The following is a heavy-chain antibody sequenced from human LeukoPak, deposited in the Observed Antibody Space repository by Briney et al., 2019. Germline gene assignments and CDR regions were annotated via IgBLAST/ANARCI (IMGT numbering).Heavy chain of an antibody. D-gene: IGHD2-2*01. J-gene: IGHJ4*02. CDR1: GFTFSSYA. Sequence: PGGSLRLSCAASGFTFSSYAMSWVRQAPGKGLEWVSAISGSGGTTHCADSVKGRFTISRDRSKNTLYLQMHSLRAEDTAVYYCAKDAFCTSTNCYASYFDYWGQGTLVTVSS. CDR3: AKDAFCTSTNCYASYFDY. V-gene: IGHV3-23*01. CDR2: ISGSGGTT.